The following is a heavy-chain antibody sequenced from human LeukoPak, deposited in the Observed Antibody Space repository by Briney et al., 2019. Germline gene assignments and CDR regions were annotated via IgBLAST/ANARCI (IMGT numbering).Heavy chain of an antibody. CDR3: ARGGGWYEN. CDR2: IYYTGGT. V-gene: IGHV4-59*01. Sequence: SETLSLTCTVSGGSINNYYWSWIRQPPGKELEWIGYIYYTGGTNYNPSLKSRVTKLVDPSKNQFSLKLSSVTTADTAVYYCARGGGWYENWGQGTLVTVSS. D-gene: IGHD6-19*01. J-gene: IGHJ4*02. CDR1: GGSINNYY.